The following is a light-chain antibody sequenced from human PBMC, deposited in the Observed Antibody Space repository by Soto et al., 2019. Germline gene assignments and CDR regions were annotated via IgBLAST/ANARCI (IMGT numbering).Light chain of an antibody. CDR2: AAS. V-gene: IGKV1-39*01. J-gene: IGKJ3*01. CDR3: QQSYSSLVFT. CDR1: QSISSD. Sequence: DIQMTQSPSSLSASVGDRVTITCRASQSISSDLNRYQQKPGKPPKLLIYAASSLQSGVPSRFSGSGSGTDFTLTISSLQPEDFATYYCQQSYSSLVFTFGPGTKVEIK.